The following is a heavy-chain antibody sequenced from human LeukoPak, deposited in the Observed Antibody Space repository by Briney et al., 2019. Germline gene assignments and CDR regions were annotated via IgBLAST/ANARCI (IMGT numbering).Heavy chain of an antibody. Sequence: GGSLRLSCAASGFTFGSYAMNWVRQAPGKGLEWVSGIGGLGGTTFYSDSVKGRFTISRDNSKNTLYLQMNSLRAEDTAIYYCVRVMYYDFWSGRSKPSSHFYYYMDVWGKGTTVTVSS. V-gene: IGHV3-23*01. CDR2: IGGLGGTT. CDR1: GFTFGSYA. D-gene: IGHD3-3*01. CDR3: VRVMYYDFWSGRSKPSSHFYYYMDV. J-gene: IGHJ6*03.